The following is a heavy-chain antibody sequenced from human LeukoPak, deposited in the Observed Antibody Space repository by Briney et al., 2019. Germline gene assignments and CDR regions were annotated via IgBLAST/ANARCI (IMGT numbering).Heavy chain of an antibody. Sequence: PSETLSLTCTVSGGSISGYYWNWSRQPPGKGVEWIGNLYYMRGAWYKSSLKSRVTTSVDTSRNEFSLKLSSVTAADTAVYYCAALLYGGNAVYFDSWGQGILVTVSS. CDR3: AALLYGGNAVYFDS. J-gene: IGHJ4*02. V-gene: IGHV4-59*12. D-gene: IGHD4-23*01. CDR1: GGSISGYY. CDR2: LYYMRGA.